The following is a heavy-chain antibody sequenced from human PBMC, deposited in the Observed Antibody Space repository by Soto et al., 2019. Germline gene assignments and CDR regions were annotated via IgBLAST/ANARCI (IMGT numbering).Heavy chain of an antibody. V-gene: IGHV4-30-4*01. CDR3: ARLPHLGFCRVDSCDRDY. Sequence: QVQLQESGPGLVKPSQTLSLTCTVSGDSISSGDYYWSWIRQPPGKGLEWIGYIYYTGDTYYNPSLKSRLTISIATSTKHFSLHLSSVTAADTAVYYCARLPHLGFCRVDSCDRDYWGQGTLVTVSS. D-gene: IGHD2-15*01. CDR1: GDSISSGDYY. CDR2: IYYTGDT. J-gene: IGHJ4*02.